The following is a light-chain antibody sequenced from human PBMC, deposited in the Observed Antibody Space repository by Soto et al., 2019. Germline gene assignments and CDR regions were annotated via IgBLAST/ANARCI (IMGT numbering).Light chain of an antibody. CDR1: QSISSW. CDR2: DAS. J-gene: IGKJ1*01. V-gene: IGKV1-5*01. CDR3: QQYNSYSWT. Sequence: DIQMPQYPSTLSASVGDRVTITCRASQSISSWLAWYQQKPGKAPKLLIYDASSLESGVPSRFSGSGSGTEFTLTISSLQPDDFATYYCQQYNSYSWTFGQGTKVDI.